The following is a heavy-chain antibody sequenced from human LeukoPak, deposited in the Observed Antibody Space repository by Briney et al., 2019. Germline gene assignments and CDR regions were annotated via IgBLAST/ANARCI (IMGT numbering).Heavy chain of an antibody. CDR2: IYYSGST. J-gene: IGHJ6*03. CDR1: GGSISSYY. V-gene: IGHV4-59*08. D-gene: IGHD4-11*01. Sequence: SETLSLTCTVSGGSISSYYRSWIRQPPGKGLEWIGYIYYSGSTNYNPSLKSRVTISVDTSKNQFSLKLSSVTAADTAVYYCARVPSYSNYYYYYMDVWSKGTTVTVSS. CDR3: ARVPSYSNYYYYYMDV.